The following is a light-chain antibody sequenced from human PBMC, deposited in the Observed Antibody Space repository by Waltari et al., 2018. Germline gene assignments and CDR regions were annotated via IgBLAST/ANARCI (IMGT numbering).Light chain of an antibody. V-gene: IGLV3-25*03. CDR2: KDS. Sequence: SYELTQPPSVSVSPGQTARITCSGDALPKQHAYWYQQKPGQAPVLGIYKDSERPSGIPERFSVASSGTTVTLTISGVQAEDEADYYCQSADSSGTNVVFGGGTKLTVL. J-gene: IGLJ2*01. CDR1: ALPKQH. CDR3: QSADSSGTNVV.